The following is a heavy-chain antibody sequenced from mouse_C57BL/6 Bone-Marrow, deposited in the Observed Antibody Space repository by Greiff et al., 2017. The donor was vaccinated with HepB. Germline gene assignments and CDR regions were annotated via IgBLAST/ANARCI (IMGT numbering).Heavy chain of an antibody. D-gene: IGHD1-1*01. V-gene: IGHV1-64*01. J-gene: IGHJ2*01. CDR1: GYTFTSYW. CDR3: ASPPYYYEDY. Sequence: QVQLQQPGAELVKPGASVKLSCKASGYTFTSYWMHWVKQRPRQGLEWIGMIHPNSGSTNYNEKFKSKATLTVDKSSSTAYMQLSSLTSEDSAVYYCASPPYYYEDYWGQGTTLTVSS. CDR2: IHPNSGST.